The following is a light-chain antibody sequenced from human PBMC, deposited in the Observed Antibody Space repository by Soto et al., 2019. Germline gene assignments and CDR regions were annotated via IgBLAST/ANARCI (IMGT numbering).Light chain of an antibody. J-gene: IGLJ3*02. CDR1: SSDVGSYNL. CDR3: CSYAGSTTWV. CDR2: EGS. Sequence: QSLLTQPASVSGSPGQSITISCTGTSSDVGSYNLVSWYQQHPGKAPKLMIYEGSKRPSGVSNRFSGSKSGNTAPLTISGLQAEDEADYYCCSYAGSTTWVVGGGTKVTVL. V-gene: IGLV2-23*01.